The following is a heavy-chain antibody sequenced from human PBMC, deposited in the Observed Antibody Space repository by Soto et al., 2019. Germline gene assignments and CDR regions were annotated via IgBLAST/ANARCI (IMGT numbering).Heavy chain of an antibody. V-gene: IGHV3-66*01. CDR3: ARGSDYSSGPDDY. CDR1: GFTVSSNY. CDR2: IYSGGST. Sequence: SLRLSCAASGFTVSSNYMSWVRQAPGKGLEWVSVIYSGGSTYYADSVKGRFTISRDNSKNTLYLQMNSLRAEDTAVYYCARGSDYSSGPDDYWGQGTLVTVSS. D-gene: IGHD6-19*01. J-gene: IGHJ4*02.